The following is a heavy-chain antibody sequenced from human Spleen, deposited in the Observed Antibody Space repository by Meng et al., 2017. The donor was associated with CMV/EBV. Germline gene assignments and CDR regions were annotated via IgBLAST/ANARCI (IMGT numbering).Heavy chain of an antibody. CDR2: IYYSGTT. D-gene: IGHD5-18*01. J-gene: IGHJ2*01. Sequence: GSIIRGGNSWTWIRQHPGKGLEWIGYIYYSGTTYYNPSLKSRVSISVDTSNNQFSLKLYSVTAADTAMYYCARSQGYSYGSRWYFDFWGRGTLVTVSS. V-gene: IGHV4-31*02. CDR1: GSIIRGGNS. CDR3: ARSQGYSYGSRWYFDF.